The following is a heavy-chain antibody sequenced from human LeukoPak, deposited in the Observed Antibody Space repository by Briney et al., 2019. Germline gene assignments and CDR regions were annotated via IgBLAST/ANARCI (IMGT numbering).Heavy chain of an antibody. CDR2: IRFDGSTK. CDR1: GFTFSSYW. J-gene: IGHJ4*02. D-gene: IGHD1-26*01. V-gene: IGHV3-30*02. Sequence: GGSLRLSCAASGFTFSSYWMSWVRQAPGEGLEWVAFIRFDGSTKYYADSVKGRFTISRDNSKNTLYLQMNSLRAEDTAVYYCAKSESYSFDYWGQGTLVTVSS. CDR3: AKSESYSFDY.